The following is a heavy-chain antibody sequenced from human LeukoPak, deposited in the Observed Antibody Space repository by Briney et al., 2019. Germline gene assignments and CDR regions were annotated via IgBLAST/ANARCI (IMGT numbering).Heavy chain of an antibody. D-gene: IGHD1-26*01. CDR2: INPSGGST. J-gene: IGHJ3*02. Sequence: ASVKVSCKASGYTFTSYYMHWVRQAPGQGLEWMGIINPSGGSTSYAQKFQGRVTMTRDMSTSTVYMELSSLRSEDTAVYYCARDPPRIVGADAFDIWGQGTMVTVSS. V-gene: IGHV1-46*01. CDR1: GYTFTSYY. CDR3: ARDPPRIVGADAFDI.